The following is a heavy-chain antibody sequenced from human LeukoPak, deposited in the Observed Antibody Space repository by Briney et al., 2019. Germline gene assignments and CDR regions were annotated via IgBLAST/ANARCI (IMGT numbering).Heavy chain of an antibody. V-gene: IGHV1-8*01. CDR3: ARAGGYCGRISCPYYFDY. Sequence: ASVKVSCKASVYTFTSYDINWVRQGTGQGLEWMGWMNPNSGNTGYAQKFQGRVTMTRNTSISTAYMELSSLRSEDTAVYYCARAGGYCGRISCPYYFDYWGQGSLVAVSS. CDR1: VYTFTSYD. J-gene: IGHJ4*02. CDR2: MNPNSGNT. D-gene: IGHD2-15*01.